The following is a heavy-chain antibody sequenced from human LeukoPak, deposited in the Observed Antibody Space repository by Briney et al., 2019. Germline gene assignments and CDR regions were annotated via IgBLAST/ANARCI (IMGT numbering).Heavy chain of an antibody. CDR2: INHSGST. CDR1: GGSFSGYY. D-gene: IGHD2-21*02. Sequence: SETLSLTCAVYGGSFSGYYWSWIRQPPGKGLEWIGEINHSGSTNYNPSLKSRVTISVDTSKNHFSLKLSSVTAADTAVYYCAIGLTYCGGDCYSLWGQGTLVTVSS. CDR3: AIGLTYCGGDCYSL. J-gene: IGHJ4*02. V-gene: IGHV4-34*01.